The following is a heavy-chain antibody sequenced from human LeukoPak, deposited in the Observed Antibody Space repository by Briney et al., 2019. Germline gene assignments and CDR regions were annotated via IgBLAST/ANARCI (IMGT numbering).Heavy chain of an antibody. CDR2: ISYDGGKK. Sequence: GGSLRLSCAASGFTFSSHDMHWVRQAPGKGLEWVAIISYDGGKKDYADSVKGRFTISRDNSKNTLYLQMNSLRAEDTAVYYCARDLSGFDYWGQGTLVTVSS. J-gene: IGHJ4*02. D-gene: IGHD3-9*01. CDR3: ARDLSGFDY. V-gene: IGHV3-30*03. CDR1: GFTFSSHD.